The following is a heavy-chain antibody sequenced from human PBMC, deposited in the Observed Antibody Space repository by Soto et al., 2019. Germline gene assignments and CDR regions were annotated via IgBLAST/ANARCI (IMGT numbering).Heavy chain of an antibody. CDR3: ARDHRGSIAAPRGYYYYYMDV. CDR1: GGSISSGGYY. V-gene: IGHV4-31*03. D-gene: IGHD6-13*01. J-gene: IGHJ6*03. CDR2: IYYSGST. Sequence: SETLSLTCTVSGGSISSGGYYWSWILQHPGKGLEWIGYIYYSGSTYYNPSLKSRVTISVDTSKNQFSLKLSSVTAADTAVYYCARDHRGSIAAPRGYYYYYMDVWGKGTTVTVSS.